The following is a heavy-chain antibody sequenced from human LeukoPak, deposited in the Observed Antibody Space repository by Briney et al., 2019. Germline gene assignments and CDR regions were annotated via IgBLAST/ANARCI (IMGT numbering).Heavy chain of an antibody. V-gene: IGHV3-7*03. J-gene: IGHJ4*02. CDR2: IKQDGSET. D-gene: IGHD3-10*01. CDR3: ARSWGSGSYYDY. Sequence: PGGSLRLSCAASGFTFSSNWMSWVRQAPGSGLEWVANIKQDGSETYYVDSVKGRFTISRDNAKNSLYLQMNSLRAEDTAVYYCARSWGSGSYYDYWGQGTLVTVSS. CDR1: GFTFSSNW.